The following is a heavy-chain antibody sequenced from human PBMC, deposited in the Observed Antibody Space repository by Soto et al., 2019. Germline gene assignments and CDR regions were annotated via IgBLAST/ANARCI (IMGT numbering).Heavy chain of an antibody. Sequence: GGSLRLSCRASGFSFSSYSIDWVRQAPGKSLEWIAYISSDSLGTYYAASVRGRFTVSRENGKNEVYLQMASLRGEDTGVYYCARDRRGGLEPHLDYWGPGTLVTVSS. CDR1: GFSFSSYS. V-gene: IGHV3-48*01. D-gene: IGHD3-3*01. CDR2: ISSDSLGT. CDR3: ARDRRGGLEPHLDY. J-gene: IGHJ4*02.